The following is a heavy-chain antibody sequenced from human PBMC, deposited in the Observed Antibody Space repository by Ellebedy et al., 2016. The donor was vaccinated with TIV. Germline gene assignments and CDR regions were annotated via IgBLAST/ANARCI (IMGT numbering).Heavy chain of an antibody. CDR2: TSYDGSSK. J-gene: IGHJ4*02. V-gene: IGHV3-30-3*01. Sequence: GESLKISCAASGFTFNSYAMHWVRQAPGKGLEWVAVTSYDGSSKYYADSVQGRFTISRDNSKNTLSLQMNSLIPEDTALYYCARGTEQEKLLCSCDYWGQGILVTVSS. D-gene: IGHD2-2*01. CDR1: GFTFNSYA. CDR3: ARGTEQEKLLCSCDY.